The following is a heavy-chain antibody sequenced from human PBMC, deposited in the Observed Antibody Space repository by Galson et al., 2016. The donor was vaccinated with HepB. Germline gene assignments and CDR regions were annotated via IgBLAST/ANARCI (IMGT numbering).Heavy chain of an antibody. CDR3: AKDRWREYYYAMDD. CDR1: GFTFSNYA. CDR2: ISHDGSQE. Sequence: SLRLSCAASGFTFSNYAMYWVRQAPGKGLDWVAFISHDGSQEYYADSVRGRFTIARDQSKSTLYLQMNSLGAEDTAVYYCAKDRWREYYYAMDDWGQGTTVTVSS. J-gene: IGHJ6*02. V-gene: IGHV3-30*18. D-gene: IGHD5-24*01.